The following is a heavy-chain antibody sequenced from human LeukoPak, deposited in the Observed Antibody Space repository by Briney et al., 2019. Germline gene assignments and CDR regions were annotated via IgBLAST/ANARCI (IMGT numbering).Heavy chain of an antibody. CDR1: GFTFSSYW. Sequence: PGGSLRLSCAASGFTFSSYWMSWVRQAPGKGLEWVANIKQDGSEKYYVDSVKGRFTISRDNAKNSLYLQMNSLRAEDTAVYYCARGLHNWNDGARDYWGQGTLVTVSS. CDR2: IKQDGSEK. CDR3: ARGLHNWNDGARDY. J-gene: IGHJ4*02. D-gene: IGHD1-1*01. V-gene: IGHV3-7*04.